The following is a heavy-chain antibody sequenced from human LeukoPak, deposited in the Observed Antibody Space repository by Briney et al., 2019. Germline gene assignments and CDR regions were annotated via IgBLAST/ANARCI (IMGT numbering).Heavy chain of an antibody. J-gene: IGHJ5*02. CDR1: GYTFTSYY. V-gene: IGHV1-46*01. CDR3: ARGRWIAVAGPNWFDP. Sequence: ASVTVSCKASGYTFTSYYMHWVRQAPGQGLEWMGIINPSGGSTSYAQKFQGRVTMTRDTSTSTVYMELSSLRSEDTAVYYCARGRWIAVAGPNWFDPWGQGTLVTVSS. CDR2: INPSGGST. D-gene: IGHD6-19*01.